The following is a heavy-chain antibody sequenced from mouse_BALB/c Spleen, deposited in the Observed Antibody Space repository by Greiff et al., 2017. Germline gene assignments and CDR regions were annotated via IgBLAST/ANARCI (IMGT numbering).Heavy chain of an antibody. D-gene: IGHD1-1*01. J-gene: IGHJ3*01. V-gene: IGHV1-4*01. Sequence: VQLQESGAELARPGASVKMSCKASGYTFTSYTMHWVKQRPGQGLEWIGYINPSSGYTNYNQKFKDKATLTADKSSSTAYMQLSSLTSEDSAVYYGARYPDYVSSYGFAYWGQGTLVTVSA. CDR2: INPSSGYT. CDR3: ARYPDYVSSYGFAY. CDR1: GYTFTSYT.